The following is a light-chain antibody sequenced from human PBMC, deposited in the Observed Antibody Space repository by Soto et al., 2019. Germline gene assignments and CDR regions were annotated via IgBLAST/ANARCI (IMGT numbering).Light chain of an antibody. J-gene: IGKJ4*01. CDR1: QSVHSN. CDR2: GAS. V-gene: IGKV3-15*01. CDR3: QQYTDWPWGT. Sequence: ERRLNQTPSTPSPSPGETAPHSGQVCQSVHSNLAWFQQHPGQAPRLLIYGASSRATGIPVRFSGSGSGTEFTLTISSLQPEDFAVYYCQQYTDWPWGTFGGGTKVDI.